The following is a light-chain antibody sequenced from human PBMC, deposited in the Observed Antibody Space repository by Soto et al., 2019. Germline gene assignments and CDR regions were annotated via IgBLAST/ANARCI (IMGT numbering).Light chain of an antibody. J-gene: IGKJ1*01. CDR1: QNIGTN. Sequence: EIVMTQSPATLSVSPGERATLSCRASQNIGTNLAWYQQKPGQAPRLLIYAASTRATGIPATFSGSGSGTEFSLTISSLQSEDFAVYYCQHYYNWPRTFGQGTKVEI. V-gene: IGKV3-15*01. CDR3: QHYYNWPRT. CDR2: AAS.